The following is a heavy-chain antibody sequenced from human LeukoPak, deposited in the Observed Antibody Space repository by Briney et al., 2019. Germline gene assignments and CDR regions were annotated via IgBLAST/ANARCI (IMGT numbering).Heavy chain of an antibody. CDR3: ARGYGGYDFWSGYYSFDY. CDR2: IYYSGST. J-gene: IGHJ4*02. Sequence: SETLSLTCTDSGGSISSYYWSWIRQPPGKGLEWIGYIYYSGSTNYNPSLKSRVTISVDTSKNQFSLKLSSVTAADTAVYYCARGYGGYDFWSGYYSFDYWGQGTLVTVSS. D-gene: IGHD3-3*01. CDR1: GGSISSYY. V-gene: IGHV4-59*01.